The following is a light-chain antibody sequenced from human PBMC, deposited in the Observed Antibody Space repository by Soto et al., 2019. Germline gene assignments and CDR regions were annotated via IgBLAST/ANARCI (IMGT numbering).Light chain of an antibody. J-gene: IGKJ4*01. CDR3: QQRSNWPLT. CDR2: DAS. V-gene: IGKV3-11*01. CDR1: QSVSSY. Sequence: DIVLTQSPGTLSLSPGERATLSCRASQSVSSYSAWYQQKPGQAPRLLIYDASNRATGIPARFSGSGSGTDFTLTISSLEPEDFAVYYCQQRSNWPLTFGGGTMVDVK.